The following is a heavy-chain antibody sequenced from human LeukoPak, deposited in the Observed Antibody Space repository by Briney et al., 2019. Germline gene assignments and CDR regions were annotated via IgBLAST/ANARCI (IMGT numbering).Heavy chain of an antibody. D-gene: IGHD2-2*01. CDR2: INHSGST. CDR1: GGSFSGYY. CDR3: ARGGYCSSTICSPDY. J-gene: IGHJ4*02. Sequence: PSETLSLTCAVYGGSFSGYYWSWIRQPPGKGLEWIGEINHSGSTNYNPSLKSRVTISVDTSKNQFSLKLSSVTAADTAVYYCARGGYCSSTICSPDYWGQGTLVTVSS. V-gene: IGHV4-34*01.